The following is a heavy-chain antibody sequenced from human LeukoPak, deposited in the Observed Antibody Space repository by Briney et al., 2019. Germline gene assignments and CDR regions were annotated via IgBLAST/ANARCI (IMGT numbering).Heavy chain of an antibody. CDR1: GGSFSGYY. Sequence: SETPSLTCAVYGGSFSGYYWSWIRQPPGKGLEWVGEINHSGSTNHNPSLKSRVTISVDTSKNHFSLKLSSETAAVTAVYYCAKGRFFMTLSFSRPNWFYPWGQGTLVTVSS. CDR2: INHSGST. D-gene: IGHD3-16*01. CDR3: AKGRFFMTLSFSRPNWFYP. V-gene: IGHV4-34*01. J-gene: IGHJ5*02.